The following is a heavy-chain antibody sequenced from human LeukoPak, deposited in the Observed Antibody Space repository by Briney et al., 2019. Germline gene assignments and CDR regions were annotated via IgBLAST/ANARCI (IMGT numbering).Heavy chain of an antibody. CDR1: GGSFSGYY. CDR3: ARKLRRLPNNWFDP. J-gene: IGHJ5*02. V-gene: IGHV4-34*01. Sequence: SETASLTCAVYGGSFSGYYWSWIRQPPGKGLEWIGEINHSGSTNYNPSLKSRVTISVDTSKNQFSLKRSSVTAADTAVYYCARKLRRLPNNWFDPWGQGTLVTVSS. CDR2: INHSGST. D-gene: IGHD6-25*01.